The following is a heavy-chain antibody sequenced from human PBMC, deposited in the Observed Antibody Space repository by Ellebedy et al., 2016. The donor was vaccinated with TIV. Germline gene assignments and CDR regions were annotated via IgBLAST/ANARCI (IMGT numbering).Heavy chain of an antibody. CDR2: IYHSGST. J-gene: IGHJ4*02. CDR1: TGSVDGRPY. CDR3: VKHVSIVGPSELDY. Sequence: SETLSLTXTASTGSVDGRPYWGWIRQSPGKGLEWVASIYHSGSTYYNPSLKSRVSISVDTSHNQVSLNVSSVTATDTATYYCVKHVSIVGPSELDYWGQGTLVTVSS. D-gene: IGHD1-26*01. V-gene: IGHV4-39*01.